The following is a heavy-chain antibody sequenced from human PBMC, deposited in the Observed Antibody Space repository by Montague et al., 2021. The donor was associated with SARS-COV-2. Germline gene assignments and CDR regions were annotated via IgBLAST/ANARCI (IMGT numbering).Heavy chain of an antibody. CDR3: ARFTAVTSSLDF. CDR2: IYTSGTT. J-gene: IGHJ4*02. D-gene: IGHD4-17*01. V-gene: IGHV4-61*02. Sequence: TRSLTCTVSGGPISSPGYYWSWIRQPAGKGLEWIGRIYTSGTTNYNPSLKSRVTISVDTSKNQFSLKLTSVTAADTAVYYCARFTAVTSSLDFWGQGTLVPVSS. CDR1: GGPISSPGYY.